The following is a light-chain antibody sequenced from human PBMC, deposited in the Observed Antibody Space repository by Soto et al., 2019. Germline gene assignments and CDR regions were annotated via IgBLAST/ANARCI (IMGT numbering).Light chain of an antibody. Sequence: QSALSQPPSASGSPGQSVSFSCTGTSSAVIGHSFVSWYQQRPGKAPKLMIYEDLKRPSGVPDRFSGSTSANTAPLTVSGLQSEDEAVYYCSSYTDRNNVIFGGGTKLTVL. CDR1: SSAVIGHSF. J-gene: IGLJ2*01. CDR3: SSYTDRNNVI. V-gene: IGLV2-8*01. CDR2: EDL.